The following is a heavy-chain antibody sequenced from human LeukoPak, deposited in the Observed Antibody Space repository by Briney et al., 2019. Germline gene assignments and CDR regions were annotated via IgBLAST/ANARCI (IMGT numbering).Heavy chain of an antibody. CDR1: GYTFTSYA. V-gene: IGHV7-4-1*02. CDR3: ARDESWDGYNPIDY. D-gene: IGHD5-24*01. Sequence: ASVKVSCKASGYTFTSYAMNWVRQAPGQGLEWMGWINTNTGNPTYAQGFTGRSVFSLDTSVSTAYLQISSLKAEDTAVYYCARDESWDGYNPIDYWGQGTLVTVSS. CDR2: INTNTGNP. J-gene: IGHJ4*02.